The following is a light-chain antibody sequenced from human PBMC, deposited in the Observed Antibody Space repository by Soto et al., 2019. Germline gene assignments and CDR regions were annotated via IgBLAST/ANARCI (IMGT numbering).Light chain of an antibody. CDR2: DAS. Sequence: EIVLTQSPATLSLSPGERATLSCRASQSVTSYLAWYQQRPGQAPRLLIYDASRRATGIPARFSGSGSGADFTLTISSLEPEDFAVYYCQQRSDWPLTFGGGTKVDIK. CDR3: QQRSDWPLT. CDR1: QSVTSY. J-gene: IGKJ4*01. V-gene: IGKV3-11*01.